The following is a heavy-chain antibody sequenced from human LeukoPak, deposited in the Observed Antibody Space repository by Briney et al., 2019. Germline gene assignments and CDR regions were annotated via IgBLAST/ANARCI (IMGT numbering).Heavy chain of an antibody. J-gene: IGHJ4*02. CDR2: ISGGGDST. CDR3: AKDYNWGWDY. CDR1: EFTFSNFA. V-gene: IGHV3-23*01. D-gene: IGHD7-27*01. Sequence: GGSLRLSCTASEFTFSNFAMTWVRQAPGKGLEWVSVISGGGDSTYYAASVKGRFTISRDNSKNTLYLQMERLRAEDTAVYYCAKDYNWGWDYWGQGSLVIVSS.